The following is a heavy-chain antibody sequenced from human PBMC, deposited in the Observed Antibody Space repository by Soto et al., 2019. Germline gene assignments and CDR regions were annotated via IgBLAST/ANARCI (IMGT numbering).Heavy chain of an antibody. J-gene: IGHJ4*02. CDR3: AKDIGYSSPASPTPIFDY. V-gene: IGHV3-43*01. CDR2: ISWDGGST. Sequence: GGSLRLSCAASGFTFDDYTMHWVRQAPGKGLEWVSLISWDGGSTYYADSLKGRFTISRDNSNNSLYLQMNSLRTEDTALYYCAKDIGYSSPASPTPIFDYWGQGTLVTVSS. D-gene: IGHD6-13*01. CDR1: GFTFDDYT.